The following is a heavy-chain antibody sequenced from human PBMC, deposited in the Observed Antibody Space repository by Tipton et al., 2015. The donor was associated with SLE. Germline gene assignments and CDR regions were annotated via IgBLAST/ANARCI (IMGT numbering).Heavy chain of an antibody. CDR1: GYSISSGEY. D-gene: IGHD3-10*01. Sequence: TLSLTCSVSGYSISSGEYWGWIRQPPGKGLEWIGTMYYTGTTYYNPSLKSRVTISVDTSKNQFSLKLSSVTAADTAVYYCARPMGDYWGQGTLVTVSS. CDR3: ARPMGDY. J-gene: IGHJ4*02. CDR2: MYYTGTT. V-gene: IGHV4-38-2*01.